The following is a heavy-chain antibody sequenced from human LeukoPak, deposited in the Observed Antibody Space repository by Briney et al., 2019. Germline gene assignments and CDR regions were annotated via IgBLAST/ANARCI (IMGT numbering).Heavy chain of an antibody. CDR1: GFTFSSYA. CDR2: ISYDGSNK. D-gene: IGHD3-10*01. Sequence: GGSLRLSCAASGFTFSSYAMHWVRQAPGKGLEWVAVISYDGSNKYYADSVKGRFTISRDNAKNSLYLQMNSLRAEHTAVYYCARVLPRYYYGSGSPLGYNWFDPWGQGTLVTVSS. CDR3: ARVLPRYYYGSGSPLGYNWFDP. J-gene: IGHJ5*02. V-gene: IGHV3-30*04.